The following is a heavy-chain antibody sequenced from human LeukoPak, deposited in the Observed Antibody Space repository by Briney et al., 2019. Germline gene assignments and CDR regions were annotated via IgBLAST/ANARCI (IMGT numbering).Heavy chain of an antibody. CDR1: GYTFTDYY. J-gene: IGHJ4*02. Sequence: ASVKVSCRASGYTFTDYYMHWVRQAPGQGLEWMGWLNPNTLVTNYAQHFQGRVSMTWDTSISTGYMDLSSLRSEDTAVYYCATGTGSPIDYWGQGTLVTVSS. CDR3: ATGTGSPIDY. D-gene: IGHD1-1*01. V-gene: IGHV1-2*02. CDR2: LNPNTLVT.